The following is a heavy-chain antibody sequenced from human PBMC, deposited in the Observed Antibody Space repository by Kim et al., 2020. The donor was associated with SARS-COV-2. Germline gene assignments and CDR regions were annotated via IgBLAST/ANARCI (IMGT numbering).Heavy chain of an antibody. Sequence: AASVKGRFTISRDNSRNTLSLQMNSLRAEDTAVYYCARGIMVRGGYYFDYWGQGTLVTVSS. D-gene: IGHD3-10*01. V-gene: IGHV3-33*01. J-gene: IGHJ4*02. CDR3: ARGIMVRGGYYFDY.